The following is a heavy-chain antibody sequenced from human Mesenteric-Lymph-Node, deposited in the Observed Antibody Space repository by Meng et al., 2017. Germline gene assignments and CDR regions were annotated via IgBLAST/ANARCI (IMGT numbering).Heavy chain of an antibody. CDR2: ISGSGDNT. Sequence: GESLKISCAASAFTFSSYAMSWVRQAPGKGLEWVSAISGSGDNTFHADSVKGRFTISRDNSKNTLYLQMNSLRAEDTAVYFCARGSYYNSYEAWYWGQGTLVTVSS. J-gene: IGHJ4*02. D-gene: IGHD3-10*01. V-gene: IGHV3-23*01. CDR3: ARGSYYNSYEAWY. CDR1: AFTFSSYA.